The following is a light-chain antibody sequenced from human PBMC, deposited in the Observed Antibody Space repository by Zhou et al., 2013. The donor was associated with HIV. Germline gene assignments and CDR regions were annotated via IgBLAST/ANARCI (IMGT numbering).Light chain of an antibody. CDR3: QQSYTTPET. CDR2: AAS. J-gene: IGKJ4*01. Sequence: DIQMTQSPSSLSASVGDRVTITCQASQDISNYLNWYQQKPGKAPKLLIYAASILQSGVPSRFSGSGSGTDFTLTISSLQPEDFATYYCQQSYTTPETFGGGTKVEV. CDR1: QDISNY. V-gene: IGKV1-39*01.